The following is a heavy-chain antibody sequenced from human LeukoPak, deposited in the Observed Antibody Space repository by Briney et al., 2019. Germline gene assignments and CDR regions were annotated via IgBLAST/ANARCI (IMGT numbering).Heavy chain of an antibody. Sequence: SETLSLTCTVSGGSINSSSYYWGWVRQPPGKGLEWMGEVNHSGRTSYNPSLKSRVTISADTSKNQFSLRMTSLTAADTAVYYCARGIRGVIITTNYYNMDVWGPGTTVTVSS. CDR2: VNHSGRT. J-gene: IGHJ6*03. D-gene: IGHD3-10*01. CDR1: GGSINSSSYY. V-gene: IGHV4-39*07. CDR3: ARGIRGVIITTNYYNMDV.